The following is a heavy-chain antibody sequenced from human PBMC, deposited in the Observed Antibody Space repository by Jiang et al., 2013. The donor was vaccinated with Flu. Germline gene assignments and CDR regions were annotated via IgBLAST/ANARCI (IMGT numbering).Heavy chain of an antibody. D-gene: IGHD3-3*01. Sequence: SVKVSCKASGYTFTGYYMHWVRRAPGQGLEWMGRINPNSGGTNYAQKFQGRVTMTRDTSISTAYMELSRLRSDDTAVYYCARVTIYYYYGMDVWGQGTTVTVSS. J-gene: IGHJ6*02. V-gene: IGHV1-2*06. CDR2: INPNSGGT. CDR3: ARVTIYYYYGMDV. CDR1: GYTFTGYY.